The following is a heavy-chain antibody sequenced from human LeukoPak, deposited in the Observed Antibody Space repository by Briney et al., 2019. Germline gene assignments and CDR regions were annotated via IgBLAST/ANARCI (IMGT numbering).Heavy chain of an antibody. CDR1: GGSISSYY. Sequence: SETLSLTCTVSGGSISSYYWSWIRQPPGKGLEWIGYIYYSRSTNYNPSLKSRVTISVDTSKNQFSLKLSSVTAADTAVYYCARNTYYYDSSGHTQYFQHWGQGTLVTVSS. CDR3: ARNTYYYDSSGHTQYFQH. J-gene: IGHJ1*01. V-gene: IGHV4-59*01. CDR2: IYYSRST. D-gene: IGHD3-22*01.